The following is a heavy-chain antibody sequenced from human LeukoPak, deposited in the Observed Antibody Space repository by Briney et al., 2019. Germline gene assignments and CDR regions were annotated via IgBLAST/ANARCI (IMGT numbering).Heavy chain of an antibody. CDR3: ARGECSTTSCYPDFDY. V-gene: IGHV1-46*01. CDR2: INPSGDYT. J-gene: IGHJ4*02. D-gene: IGHD2-2*01. CDR1: GYTFTGFY. Sequence: ASVKVSCKTSGYTFTGFYIHWVRQAPGQGLEWMGIINPSGDYTNYAQKFQGRVTMIGDTSTSTVFMELSSLRSEDTAVYYCARGECSTTSCYPDFDYWGQGTLVTVSS.